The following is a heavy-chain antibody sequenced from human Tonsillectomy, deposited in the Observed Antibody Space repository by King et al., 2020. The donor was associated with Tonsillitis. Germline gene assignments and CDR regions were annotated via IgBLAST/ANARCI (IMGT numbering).Heavy chain of an antibody. CDR1: GYSISSGYY. Sequence: VQLQESGPGLVKPSETLSLTCAVSGYSISSGYYWGWIRQPPGKGLEWIGSIYHSGSTYYNPSLKSRVTISVDTSKNQFSLKVSSVTAADTAVYYCASDVNSDRRYFDLWGRGTLVTVSS. CDR3: ASDVNSDRRYFDL. V-gene: IGHV4-38-2*01. CDR2: IYHSGST. J-gene: IGHJ2*01. D-gene: IGHD1-14*01.